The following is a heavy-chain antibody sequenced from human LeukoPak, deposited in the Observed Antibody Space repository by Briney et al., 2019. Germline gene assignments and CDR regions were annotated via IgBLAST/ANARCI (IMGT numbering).Heavy chain of an antibody. CDR3: ARAPPYYDSSGYFDY. J-gene: IGHJ4*02. CDR1: GYTFTSYY. Sequence: GASVKVSCKASGYTFTSYYMHWVRQAPGQGLEWMGIINPSGGSTSYAQKFQGRVTMTRDMSTSTVYMELSSLRSEDTAVYYCARAPPYYDSSGYFDYWSQGTLVTVSS. D-gene: IGHD3-22*01. CDR2: INPSGGST. V-gene: IGHV1-46*01.